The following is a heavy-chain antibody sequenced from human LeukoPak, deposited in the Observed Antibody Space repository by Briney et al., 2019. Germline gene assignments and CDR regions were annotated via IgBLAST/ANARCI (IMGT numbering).Heavy chain of an antibody. V-gene: IGHV4-34*01. J-gene: IGHJ5*02. Sequence: SETLSLTCAVYGGSFSGYYWSWIRQPPGKGLEWIGEINHSGSTYYNPSLKSRVTISVDTSKNQFSLKLSSVTAADTVVYYCARDGPDPWGQGTLVTVSS. CDR1: GGSFSGYY. CDR2: INHSGST. CDR3: ARDGPDP.